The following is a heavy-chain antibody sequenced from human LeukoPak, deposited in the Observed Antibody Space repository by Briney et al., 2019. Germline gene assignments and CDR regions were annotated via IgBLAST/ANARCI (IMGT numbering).Heavy chain of an antibody. Sequence: ASVKVSCKASGYTFTSYAMNWVRQAPGQGLEWMGWINTNTGNPTYAQGFTGRFAFSLDTSVSTAYLQISSLKAEDTAVYYCARSSTYYYDSSGYQISYYFDYWGQGTLVTVSS. V-gene: IGHV7-4-1*02. CDR1: GYTFTSYA. D-gene: IGHD3-22*01. CDR2: INTNTGNP. CDR3: ARSSTYYYDSSGYQISYYFDY. J-gene: IGHJ4*02.